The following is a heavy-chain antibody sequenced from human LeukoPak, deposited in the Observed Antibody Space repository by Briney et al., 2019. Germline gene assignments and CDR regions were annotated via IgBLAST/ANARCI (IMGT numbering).Heavy chain of an antibody. D-gene: IGHD2-15*01. CDR1: GFTFSSYS. CDR2: MSSGDSTI. J-gene: IGHJ4*02. CDR3: ARGSRSQLRVGY. V-gene: IGHV3-48*04. Sequence: PGGSLRLSCAASGFTFSSYSMNWVRQAPGKGLEWVSYMSSGDSTIYYADSVEGRFTISRDNAKNSLYLQMNSLRAEDTAVYYCARGSRSQLRVGYWGQGTLVTVST.